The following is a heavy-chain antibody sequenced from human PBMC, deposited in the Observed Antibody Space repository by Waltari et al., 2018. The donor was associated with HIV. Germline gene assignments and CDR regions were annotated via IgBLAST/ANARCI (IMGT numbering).Heavy chain of an antibody. V-gene: IGHV4-59*01. CDR2: IYYSGST. D-gene: IGHD2-2*01. J-gene: IGHJ4*02. CDR1: GGSITSYY. Sequence: TVSGGSITSYYWSWIRQPPGKGLEWIGYIYYSGSTNYNPSLKSRVTISVDTSKNQFSLNVTSVTAADTAVYYCARGPTRYYFDNWGQGTLVTVSS. CDR3: ARGPTRYYFDN.